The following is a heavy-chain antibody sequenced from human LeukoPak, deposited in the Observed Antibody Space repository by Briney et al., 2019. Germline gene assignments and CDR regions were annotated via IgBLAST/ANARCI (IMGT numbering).Heavy chain of an antibody. CDR3: ARAHSGLYLDS. CDR2: IHTNGYT. CDR1: GEPLGTFY. Sequence: SETLSLTCTVSGEPLGTFYWSWIRQPAGQGLEYIGRIHTNGYTNYKPSLNSRVPMSVDSSKNQFSLTLRSVTATDTAIYYCARAHSGLYLDSWGQGTLVTVSS. V-gene: IGHV4-4*07. D-gene: IGHD2-15*01. J-gene: IGHJ4*02.